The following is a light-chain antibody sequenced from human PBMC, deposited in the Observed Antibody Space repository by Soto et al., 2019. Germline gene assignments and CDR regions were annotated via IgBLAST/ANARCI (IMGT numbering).Light chain of an antibody. J-gene: IGLJ1*01. CDR2: EVN. CDR3: SSSAGSYNYV. Sequence: QSVLTQPPSASGSPGQSVAISCTGSSNDVGGYNYVSWYQQHPGKAPQLMIYEVNKRPSGVPDRFSGSKSGNTASLTVSGLQAEDEADYYCSSSAGSYNYVFGTGTKVTVL. V-gene: IGLV2-8*01. CDR1: SNDVGGYNY.